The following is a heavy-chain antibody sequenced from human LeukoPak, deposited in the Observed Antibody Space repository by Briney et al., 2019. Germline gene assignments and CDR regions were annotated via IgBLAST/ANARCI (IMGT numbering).Heavy chain of an antibody. D-gene: IGHD3-3*01. Sequence: GGSLRLSCAASGFTFSSYAMSWVRQAPGKGLEWVSAISGSGGSTYYADSVKGRFTISRDNSKNTLYLQMNSLRAEDTAVYYCAKTARGLDFWGGYYPFDYWGQGTLVTVSS. V-gene: IGHV3-23*01. CDR1: GFTFSSYA. CDR3: AKTARGLDFWGGYYPFDY. CDR2: ISGSGGST. J-gene: IGHJ4*02.